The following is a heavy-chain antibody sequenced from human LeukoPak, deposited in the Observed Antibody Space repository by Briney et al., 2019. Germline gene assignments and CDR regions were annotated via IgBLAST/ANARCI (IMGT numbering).Heavy chain of an antibody. CDR3: ARVGAYSFDY. Sequence: PSETLSLTCAVSGGSISTYYWSWIRQPPDKGLEWIGYVYYSGSTNYNPSLKSRVTISVDTSKNQFSLRLSSVTAADTAVYYCARVGAYSFDYWGQGTLVTVSS. CDR1: GGSISTYY. CDR2: VYYSGST. V-gene: IGHV4-59*01. D-gene: IGHD4-11*01. J-gene: IGHJ4*02.